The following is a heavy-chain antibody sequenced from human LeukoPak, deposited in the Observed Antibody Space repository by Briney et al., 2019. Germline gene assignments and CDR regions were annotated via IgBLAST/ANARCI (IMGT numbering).Heavy chain of an antibody. CDR1: GFTFSSYE. CDR3: ATVVPAQYYYYYMDV. Sequence: PGGSLRLSCTASGFTFSSYEMNWVRPAPGKGLEWVSYISSSGSTIYYADSVKGRFTISRDNAKNSLYLQMNSLRAEDTAVYYCATVVPAQYYYYYMDVWGKGTTVTVSS. V-gene: IGHV3-48*03. CDR2: ISSSGSTI. J-gene: IGHJ6*03. D-gene: IGHD2-2*01.